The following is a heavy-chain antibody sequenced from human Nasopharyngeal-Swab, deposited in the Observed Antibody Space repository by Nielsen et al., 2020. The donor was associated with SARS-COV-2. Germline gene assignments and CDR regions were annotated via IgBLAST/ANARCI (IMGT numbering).Heavy chain of an antibody. CDR3: ARDRVEVITIFGVVITSWFDP. V-gene: IGHV7-4-1*02. CDR2: INTNTGNP. CDR1: GYTFTSYA. J-gene: IGHJ5*02. D-gene: IGHD3-3*01. Sequence: ASVKVSCKASGYTFTSYAMNWVRQAPGQGLEWMGWINTNTGNPTYAQGFTGRFVFSLDTSVSTAYLQISSLKAEDTAVYYCARDRVEVITIFGVVITSWFDPWGQGTLVTVSS.